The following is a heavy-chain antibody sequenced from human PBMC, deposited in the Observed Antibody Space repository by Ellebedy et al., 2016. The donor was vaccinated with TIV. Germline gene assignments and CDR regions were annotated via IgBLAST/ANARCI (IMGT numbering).Heavy chain of an antibody. J-gene: IGHJ2*01. CDR2: VYYSGKT. CDR3: ARNRLIFSFDKSYFDL. Sequence: SETLSLTCTVSGGSISSSSYYWGWIRQSPGKGLEWIGTVYYSGKTYYNPSLKSRVTISVDTSKNQFSLRLTSVTAADTAVYYCARNRLIFSFDKSYFDLWGRGTLVTVSS. V-gene: IGHV4-39*01. CDR1: GGSISSSSYY. D-gene: IGHD3/OR15-3a*01.